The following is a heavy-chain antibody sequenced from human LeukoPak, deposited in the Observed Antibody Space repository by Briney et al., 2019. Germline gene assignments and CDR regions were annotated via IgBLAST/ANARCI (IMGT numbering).Heavy chain of an antibody. CDR3: ARVPADVGLGYCSSTSCYYYYYMDV. J-gene: IGHJ6*03. Sequence: PGGSLRLSCAASGFTFSDYYMSWIRQAPGKGLEWVSYISSSGSTIYYADSVKGRFTISRDNAKNSLYLQMNSLRAEDTAVYYCARVPADVGLGYCSSTSCYYYYYMDVWGKGTTVTVSS. CDR1: GFTFSDYY. CDR2: ISSSGSTI. V-gene: IGHV3-11*04. D-gene: IGHD2-2*01.